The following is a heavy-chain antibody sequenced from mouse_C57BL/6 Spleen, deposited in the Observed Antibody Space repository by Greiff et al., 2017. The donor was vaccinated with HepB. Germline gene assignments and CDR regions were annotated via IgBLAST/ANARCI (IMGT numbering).Heavy chain of an antibody. V-gene: IGHV1-82*01. CDR2: IYPGDGDT. CDR3: ARAAQATGFDY. CDR1: GYAFSSSW. J-gene: IGHJ2*01. D-gene: IGHD3-2*02. Sequence: VQLQQSGPELVKPGASVKISCKASGYAFSSSWMNWVKQRPGKGLEWIGRIYPGDGDTNYNGKFKGKATLTADKSSSTAYMQLSSLTSEDSAVYFCARAAQATGFDYWGKGTTLTVSS.